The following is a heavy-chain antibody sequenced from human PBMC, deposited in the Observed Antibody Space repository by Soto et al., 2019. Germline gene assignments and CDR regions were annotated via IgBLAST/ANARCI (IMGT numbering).Heavy chain of an antibody. CDR1: GFTVKNYQ. CDR3: ARDPSATGYYGLDV. Sequence: VGSLRLSCAASGFTVKNYQMKWVRQAPGKGLEWVSVIYSGGVTYYPDSVKGRFTTIRDTSKNTVYLQMNSLRADDTAMYYCARDPSATGYYGLDVWGQGTTVPVSS. CDR2: IYSGGVT. J-gene: IGHJ6*02. V-gene: IGHV3-53*01.